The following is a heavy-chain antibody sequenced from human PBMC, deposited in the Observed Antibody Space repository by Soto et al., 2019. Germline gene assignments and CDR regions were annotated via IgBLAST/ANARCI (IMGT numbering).Heavy chain of an antibody. CDR1: GGSISSGGYY. D-gene: IGHD3-22*01. CDR3: ARMVPAVYYYDSSGYYYGPFDY. CDR2: IYYSGST. J-gene: IGHJ4*02. Sequence: SETLSLTCTVSGGSISSGGYYWSWIRQHPGKGLEWIGYIYYSGSTYYNPSLKSRVTISVDTSKNQFSLKLSSVTAAGTAVYYCARMVPAVYYYDSSGYYYGPFDYWGQGTLVTVSS. V-gene: IGHV4-31*03.